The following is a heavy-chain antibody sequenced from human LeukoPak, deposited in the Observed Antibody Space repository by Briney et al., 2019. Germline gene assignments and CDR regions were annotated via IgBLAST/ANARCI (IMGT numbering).Heavy chain of an antibody. CDR1: GSTFSSYA. Sequence: GGSLRLSCAASGSTFSSYAMHWVRQAPGKGLEWVAVISYDGINKYYADSVKGRFTISRDNSKNTLSLQMNSLRAEDTALYYCAGRYYDILTGGREGFDYWGQGTLVSVST. CDR3: AGRYYDILTGGREGFDY. J-gene: IGHJ4*02. CDR2: ISYDGINK. V-gene: IGHV3-30*04. D-gene: IGHD3-9*01.